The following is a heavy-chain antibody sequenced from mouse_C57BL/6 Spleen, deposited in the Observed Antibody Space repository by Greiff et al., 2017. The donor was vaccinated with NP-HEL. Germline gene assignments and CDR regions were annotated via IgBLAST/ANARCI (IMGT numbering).Heavy chain of an antibody. CDR3: TRAVYYDYDPWFAY. CDR1: GFTFSSYA. V-gene: IGHV5-9-1*02. D-gene: IGHD2-4*01. CDR2: ISSGGDYI. Sequence: EVKLVESGEGLVKPGGSLKLSCAASGFTFSSYAMSWVRQTPEKRLEWVAYISSGGDYIYYADTVKGRFTISRDNARNTLYLQMSSLKSEDTAMYYCTRAVYYDYDPWFAYWGQGTLVTVSA. J-gene: IGHJ3*01.